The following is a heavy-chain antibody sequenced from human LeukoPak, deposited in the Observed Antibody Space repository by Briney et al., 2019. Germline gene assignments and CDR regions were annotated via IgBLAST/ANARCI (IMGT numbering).Heavy chain of an antibody. CDR1: GGSISSGSYY. D-gene: IGHD5-24*01. CDR2: IYTSGST. Sequence: SETLSLTCTVSGGSISSGSYYWSWIRQPAGQGLEWIGRIYTSGSTNYNPSLKSRVTISVDTSKNQFSLKLSSVTAADTAVYYCARVEMATGSAAFDIWGQGTMVTVSS. J-gene: IGHJ3*02. CDR3: ARVEMATGSAAFDI. V-gene: IGHV4-61*02.